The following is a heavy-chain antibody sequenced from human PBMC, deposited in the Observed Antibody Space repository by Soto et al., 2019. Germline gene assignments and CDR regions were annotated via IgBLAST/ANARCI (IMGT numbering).Heavy chain of an antibody. D-gene: IGHD6-6*01. CDR1: GFSLSTDDVG. CDR2: IYWDDDK. V-gene: IGHV2-5*02. Sequence: SGPPLGNATQTLTLTCTFSGFSLSTDDVGVGWIRQPPGKALDWLAVIYWDDDKRYSPSLKSRLTITKDTSKNQVLLTMTNMDPVDTATYFCARSKYSISSFDYWGQGALVTVSS. CDR3: ARSKYSISSFDY. J-gene: IGHJ4*02.